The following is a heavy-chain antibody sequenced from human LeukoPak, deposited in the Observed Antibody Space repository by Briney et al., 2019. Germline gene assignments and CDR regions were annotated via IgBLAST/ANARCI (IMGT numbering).Heavy chain of an antibody. Sequence: PGGSLRLPCAASGFTFSGYTMKWVRQAPGKGLEWVSYISSSSSTIYYADSVKGRFTISRDNAKNSLYLQMNSLRAEDTAVYYCARETGTLVGIYYYYYMDVWGKGTTDTVSS. D-gene: IGHD2/OR15-2a*01. CDR1: GFTFSGYT. CDR3: ARETGTLVGIYYYYYMDV. V-gene: IGHV3-48*01. CDR2: ISSSSSTI. J-gene: IGHJ6*03.